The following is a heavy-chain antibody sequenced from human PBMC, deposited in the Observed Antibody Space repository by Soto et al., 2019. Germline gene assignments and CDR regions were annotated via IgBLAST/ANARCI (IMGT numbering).Heavy chain of an antibody. V-gene: IGHV3-23*01. CDR3: AKGGYRYGLVSFDP. D-gene: IGHD5-18*01. J-gene: IGHJ5*02. Sequence: GGSLRLSYAASGFTFSSHAMSWVRQAPGKGLEWVSAISGSGGSTYYADYVKGRFTISRDNSKNTLYLQMNSLRAEDTVVYFCAKGGYRYGLVSFDPWGQGTLVTVSS. CDR2: ISGSGGST. CDR1: GFTFSSHA.